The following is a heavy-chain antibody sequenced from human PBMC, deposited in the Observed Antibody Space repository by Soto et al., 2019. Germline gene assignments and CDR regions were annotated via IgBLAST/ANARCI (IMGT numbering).Heavy chain of an antibody. Sequence: SETLSLTCTVSGGSICSGGYYWSWIRQHPGKGLEWIGYIYYSGSTYYNPSLKSRVTTSVDTSKNQFSLKLSSVTAADTAVYYCARRIRGYSYGYDYWGQGTLVTVS. J-gene: IGHJ4*02. CDR3: ARRIRGYSYGYDY. V-gene: IGHV4-31*03. D-gene: IGHD5-18*01. CDR2: IYYSGST. CDR1: GGSICSGGYY.